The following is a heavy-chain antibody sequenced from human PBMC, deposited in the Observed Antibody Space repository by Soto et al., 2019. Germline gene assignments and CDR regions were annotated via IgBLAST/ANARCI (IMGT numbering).Heavy chain of an antibody. CDR1: GFTFSTYG. CDR3: AREQIGVAGSTYDY. J-gene: IGHJ4*02. D-gene: IGHD6-19*01. Sequence: QVQLVESGGGVVQPGTSLRLSCAASGFTFSTYGMHWVRQAPGKGLDWVALIWYDGSRTHYAESVKGRFTISRDNSKNTLLLQMNSLGVEETAVYYCAREQIGVAGSTYDYWGQGTLVTVSS. CDR2: IWYDGSRT. V-gene: IGHV3-33*01.